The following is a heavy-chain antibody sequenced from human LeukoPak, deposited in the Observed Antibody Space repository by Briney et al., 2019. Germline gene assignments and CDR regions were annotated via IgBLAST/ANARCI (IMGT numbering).Heavy chain of an antibody. CDR3: ASLYSTYY. Sequence: GGSLRLSCAASGLTFSSYAMTWVSQAPGKGLEWDSGISSSGGSTYHADSVKGRFTISRDNSKNTLYLQMNSLRAEDTALYYCASLYSTYYWGQGTLVTVSS. CDR2: ISSSGGST. CDR1: GLTFSSYA. J-gene: IGHJ4*02. D-gene: IGHD6-13*01. V-gene: IGHV3-23*01.